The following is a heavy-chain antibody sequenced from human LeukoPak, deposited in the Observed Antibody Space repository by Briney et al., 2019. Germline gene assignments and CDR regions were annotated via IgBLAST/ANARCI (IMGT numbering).Heavy chain of an antibody. J-gene: IGHJ5*02. V-gene: IGHV5-51*01. D-gene: IGHD3-10*01. CDR2: IYPGDFDT. CDR1: GYSFTSYW. CDR3: ARQVTMVRGVITSSP. Sequence: GESLKISCKGSGYSFTSYWIGWVRQMPGKGLEWMGIIYPGDFDTRYSPSFQGQVTISADKSISTAYLQWSSLKASDTAMYYCARQVTMVRGVITSSPWGQGTLVTVSS.